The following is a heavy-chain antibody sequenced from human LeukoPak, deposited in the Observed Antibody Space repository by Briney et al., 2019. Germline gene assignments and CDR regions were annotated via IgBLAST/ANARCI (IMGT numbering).Heavy chain of an antibody. Sequence: ASVKVSCKPSGYTFTSYYVHWVRQAPGQGLEWMGIINPSGGTTSYAQKFQGRVTMTRDTSTSTVYMELSSLSSDDTAVYYCARGAVAGRRFDYWGQGTLLTVSS. D-gene: IGHD6-19*01. CDR2: INPSGGTT. J-gene: IGHJ4*02. CDR1: GYTFTSYY. CDR3: ARGAVAGRRFDY. V-gene: IGHV1-46*01.